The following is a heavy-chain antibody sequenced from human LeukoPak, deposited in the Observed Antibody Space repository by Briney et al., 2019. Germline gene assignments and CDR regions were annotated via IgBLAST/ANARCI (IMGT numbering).Heavy chain of an antibody. J-gene: IGHJ4*02. D-gene: IGHD6-6*01. CDR3: ARRGRSSSYFDY. Sequence: GESLKISCKGSGYSFTTYWIGWVRQTPGKGLEWMGIIYPGDSDTRYSPSFQGQVTMSADKSISTAYLQWSSLKASDTAIYYCARRGRSSSYFDYWGQGTLVTVSS. CDR1: GYSFTTYW. V-gene: IGHV5-51*01. CDR2: IYPGDSDT.